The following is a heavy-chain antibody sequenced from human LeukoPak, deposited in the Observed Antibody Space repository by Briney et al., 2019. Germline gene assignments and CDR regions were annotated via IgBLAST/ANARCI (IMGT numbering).Heavy chain of an antibody. CDR1: GYTFTGYY. D-gene: IGHD3-16*01. Sequence: AASVKVSCKASGYTFTGYYMHWVRQAPGQGLEWMGWINPNSGGTNYAQKFQGRVTMTRDTSISTAYMELSRLRSDDTAVYYCARGNDYVNALNWFDPWGQGTLVTVSS. CDR2: INPNSGGT. J-gene: IGHJ5*02. CDR3: ARGNDYVNALNWFDP. V-gene: IGHV1-2*02.